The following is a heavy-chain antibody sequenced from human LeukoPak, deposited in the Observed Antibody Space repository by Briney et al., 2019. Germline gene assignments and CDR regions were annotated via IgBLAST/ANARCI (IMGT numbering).Heavy chain of an antibody. Sequence: GGSLRLSCAASGFSVGTKYMAWVRQAPGKGLEWVSVIYSGDNAYYADSVKGRFSIFRDTPKNTVYLQMNSLRGEDTAVYYCARDDGLGYCSGGTCQGGFDYWGQGTLVTVSS. J-gene: IGHJ4*02. CDR2: IYSGDNA. CDR1: GFSVGTKY. CDR3: ARDDGLGYCSGGTCQGGFDY. D-gene: IGHD2-15*01. V-gene: IGHV3-53*01.